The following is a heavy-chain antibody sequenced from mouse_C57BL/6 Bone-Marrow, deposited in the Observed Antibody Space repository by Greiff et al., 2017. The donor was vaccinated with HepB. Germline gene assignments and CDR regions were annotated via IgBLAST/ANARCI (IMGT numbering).Heavy chain of an antibody. D-gene: IGHD2-3*01. Sequence: EVHLVESGAELVRPGASVKLSCTASGFNIKDDYMHWVKQRPEQGLEWIGWIDPENGDTEYASKFQGKATITADTSSNTAYLQLSSLTSEDTAVYYCTCRWLPPPYWGQGTLVTVSA. CDR3: TCRWLPPPY. J-gene: IGHJ3*01. CDR2: IDPENGDT. V-gene: IGHV14-4*01. CDR1: GFNIKDDY.